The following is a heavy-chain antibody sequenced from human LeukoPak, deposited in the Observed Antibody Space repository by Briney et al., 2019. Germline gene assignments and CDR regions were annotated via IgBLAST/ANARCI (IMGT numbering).Heavy chain of an antibody. J-gene: IGHJ4*02. Sequence: KPSETLSLTCTVSGGSISPLYWNWIRQPPGKRLEWIGYISYSGTTNYNPSLAGRVTISVVTSKNQFSLKLSSVTAADTAVYYCARHVRRGSRFDYWGQGTLVTVSS. D-gene: IGHD1-26*01. CDR3: ARHVRRGSRFDY. CDR1: GGSISPLY. CDR2: ISYSGTT. V-gene: IGHV4-59*08.